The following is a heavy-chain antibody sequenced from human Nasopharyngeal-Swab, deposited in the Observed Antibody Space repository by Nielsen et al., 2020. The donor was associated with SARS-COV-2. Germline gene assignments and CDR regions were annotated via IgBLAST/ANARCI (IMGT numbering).Heavy chain of an antibody. J-gene: IGHJ4*02. V-gene: IGHV3-74*01. CDR2: INSDGSST. CDR1: GFTFSSYW. D-gene: IGHD3-22*01. Sequence: GGSLRLSCAASGFTFSSYWMHWVRQAPGKGLVWVSRINSDGSSTSYADSVKGRFTISRHNSNNTLSLQMNSLRPEDTAVYYCARANYYDSSGHGSFDYWGQGTLVTVSS. CDR3: ARANYYDSSGHGSFDY.